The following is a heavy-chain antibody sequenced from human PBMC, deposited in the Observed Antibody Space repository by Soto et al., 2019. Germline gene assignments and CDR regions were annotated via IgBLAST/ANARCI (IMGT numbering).Heavy chain of an antibody. Sequence: ASVKVSCKASGYTFTGYYMHWVRQAPGQGLEWMGWINPNSGGTNYAQKFQGWVTMTRDTSISTAYMELSRLRSDDAALYYCAREFASGDWLLAFDIWGQGTMVTVSS. D-gene: IGHD3-3*01. CDR2: INPNSGGT. V-gene: IGHV1-2*04. CDR1: GYTFTGYY. J-gene: IGHJ3*02. CDR3: AREFASGDWLLAFDI.